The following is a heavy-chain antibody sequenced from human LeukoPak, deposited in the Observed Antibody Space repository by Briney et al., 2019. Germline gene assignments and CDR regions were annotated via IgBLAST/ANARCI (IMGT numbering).Heavy chain of an antibody. J-gene: IGHJ6*04. CDR1: GGSFSGYY. Sequence: PSETLSLTCAVYGGSFSGYYWSWVRQPPGKGLEWIGEINHSGSTNYNPSPKSRVTISVDTSKNQFSLKLSSVTAADTAVYYCASHQDIVVVNVWGKGTTVTVSS. V-gene: IGHV4-34*01. CDR3: ASHQDIVVVNV. D-gene: IGHD2-15*01. CDR2: INHSGST.